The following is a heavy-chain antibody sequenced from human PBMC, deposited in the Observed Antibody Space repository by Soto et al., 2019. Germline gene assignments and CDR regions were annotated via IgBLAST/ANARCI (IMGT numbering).Heavy chain of an antibody. D-gene: IGHD1-7*01. J-gene: IGHJ6*02. V-gene: IGHV1-69*12. CDR2: IIPIFGTA. CDR1: GGTFSSYA. Sequence: QVQLVQSGAEVKKPGSSVKVSYKASGGTFSSYAISWVRQAPGQGLEWMGGIIPIFGTANYAQKFQGRVTITADESTSTAYMELSSLRSEDTAVYYCASHGITGTWVYYYGMDVWGQGTTVTVS. CDR3: ASHGITGTWVYYYGMDV.